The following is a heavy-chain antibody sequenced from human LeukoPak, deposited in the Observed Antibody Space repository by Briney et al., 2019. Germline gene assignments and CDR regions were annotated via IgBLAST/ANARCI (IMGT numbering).Heavy chain of an antibody. V-gene: IGHV4-39*07. Sequence: SETLSLTCTVSGGSISSSSYYWGWIRQPPGKGLEWIGSIYYSGSTYYNPSLKSRVTISVDTSKNQFSLKLSSVTAADTAVYYCAGSYSGSYLGKYYFDYWGQGTLVTVSS. CDR1: GGSISSSSYY. D-gene: IGHD1-26*01. CDR3: AGSYSGSYLGKYYFDY. J-gene: IGHJ4*02. CDR2: IYYSGST.